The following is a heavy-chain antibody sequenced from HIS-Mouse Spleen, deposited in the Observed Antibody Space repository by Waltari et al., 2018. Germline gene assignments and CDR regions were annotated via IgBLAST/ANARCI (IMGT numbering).Heavy chain of an antibody. J-gene: IGHJ2*01. D-gene: IGHD7-27*01. CDR2: IYYSGST. Sequence: QLQLQESGPGLVKPSETLSLTCTVSGGSISRSSYYWCWIRQPPGKGLEWIGSIYYSGSTYYNPSLKSRVTISVDTSKNQFSLKLSSVTAADTAVYYCARSRTGGWYFDLWGRGTLVTVSS. CDR1: GGSISRSSYY. V-gene: IGHV4-39*07. CDR3: ARSRTGGWYFDL.